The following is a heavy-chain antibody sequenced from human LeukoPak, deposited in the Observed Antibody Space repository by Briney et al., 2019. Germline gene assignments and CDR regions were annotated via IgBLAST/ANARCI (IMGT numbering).Heavy chain of an antibody. CDR2: INPNSGGT. Sequence: GASVKVSCKASGYTFTSYGISWVRQAPGQGLEWMGWINPNSGGTNYAQKFQGRVTMTRDTSISTAYMELSRLGSDDTAVYYCARASSGRARVDDYGDYMNYWGQGTLVTVSS. CDR3: ARASSGRARVDDYGDYMNY. J-gene: IGHJ4*02. V-gene: IGHV1-2*02. CDR1: GYTFTSYG. D-gene: IGHD4-17*01.